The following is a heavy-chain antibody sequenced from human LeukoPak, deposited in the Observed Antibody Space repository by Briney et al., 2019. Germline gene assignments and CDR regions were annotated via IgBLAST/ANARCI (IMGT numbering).Heavy chain of an antibody. D-gene: IGHD3-22*01. Sequence: GESLKISSKGSGYSFTSYWICWVRQMPGRGLEWMMIIYPGDSDTKYNPSFQGQVTISADKSISTAYLQWSSLKASDTAMYYCASYHYDNRGYYPPAEYFQHWGQGTLVTVSS. CDR3: ASYHYDNRGYYPPAEYFQH. CDR2: IYPGDSDT. J-gene: IGHJ1*01. CDR1: GYSFTSYW. V-gene: IGHV5-51*01.